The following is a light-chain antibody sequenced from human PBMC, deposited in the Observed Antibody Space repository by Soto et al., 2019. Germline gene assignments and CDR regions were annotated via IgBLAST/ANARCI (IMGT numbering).Light chain of an antibody. CDR1: SSDVGGYNY. V-gene: IGLV2-14*01. Sequence: QSVLTQPASGSGSPGQSITISCTGTSSDVGGYNYVSWYQQHPGKAPKLMIYEVSNRPSGVSNRFSGSKSGNTASLTISGLQAEDEADYYCSSYTSSSTPVVFGGGTKLTVL. CDR2: EVS. CDR3: SSYTSSSTPVV. J-gene: IGLJ2*01.